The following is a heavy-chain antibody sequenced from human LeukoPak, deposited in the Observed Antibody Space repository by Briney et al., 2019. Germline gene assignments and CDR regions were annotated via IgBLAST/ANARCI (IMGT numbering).Heavy chain of an antibody. CDR2: INSDGSST. CDR3: ARDGGKDDYGDY. V-gene: IGHV3-74*01. Sequence: GGSLRLSCAASGFTFSNYWMHWVRQAPGKGLVWVSRINSDGSSTNYADSVKGRFTISRDNAKNTLYLQVNSLRAEDTAVYYCARDGGKDDYGDYWGQGTLVTVSS. CDR1: GFTFSNYW. J-gene: IGHJ4*02. D-gene: IGHD3-3*01.